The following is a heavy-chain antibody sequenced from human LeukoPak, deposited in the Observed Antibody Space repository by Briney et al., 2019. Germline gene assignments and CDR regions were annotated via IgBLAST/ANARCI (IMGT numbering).Heavy chain of an antibody. CDR2: INQDGSER. CDR3: ARDSEYSSSFAFDI. CDR1: GFTFSSHW. Sequence: GGSLRLSCAASGFTFSSHWMTWVRQAPGKGLEWVANINQDGSERYYVDPVKGRFTISRHNAKNSLYLQMNSLRAEDTAVYYCARDSEYSSSFAFDIWGQGTMVTVSS. D-gene: IGHD6-13*01. J-gene: IGHJ3*02. V-gene: IGHV3-7*01.